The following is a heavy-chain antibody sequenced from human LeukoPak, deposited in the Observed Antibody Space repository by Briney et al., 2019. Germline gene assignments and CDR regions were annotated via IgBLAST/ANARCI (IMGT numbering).Heavy chain of an antibody. CDR3: ASLSVGATDY. CDR2: IWYDGSNK. D-gene: IGHD1-26*01. Sequence: GRSLRLSCAASGFTFSSYGMHWVRQAPSKGLEWVAVIWYDGSNKYYADSVKGRFTISRDNSKNTLYLQMNSLRAEDTAVYYCASLSVGATDYWGQGTLVTVSS. J-gene: IGHJ4*02. CDR1: GFTFSSYG. V-gene: IGHV3-33*01.